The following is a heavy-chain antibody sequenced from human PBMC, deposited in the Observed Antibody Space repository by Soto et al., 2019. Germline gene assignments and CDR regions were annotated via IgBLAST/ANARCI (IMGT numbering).Heavy chain of an antibody. CDR2: ISYDGSNK. J-gene: IGHJ6*03. V-gene: IGHV3-30*18. D-gene: IGHD6-13*01. Sequence: QVQLVESGGGVVQPGRSLRLSCAASGFTFSSYGMHWVRQAPGKGLEWVAVISYDGSNKYYADSVKGRFTISRDNSKNTLYLQMNSLRAEDTAVYYCAKALTGRLGSSWSEGSHYYYYYYMDVWGKGTTVTVSS. CDR3: AKALTGRLGSSWSEGSHYYYYYYMDV. CDR1: GFTFSSYG.